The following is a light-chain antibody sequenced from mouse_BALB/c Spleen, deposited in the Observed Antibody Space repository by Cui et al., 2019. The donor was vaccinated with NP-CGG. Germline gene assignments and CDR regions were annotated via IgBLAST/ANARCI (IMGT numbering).Light chain of an antibody. CDR1: TGAVTTSNY. Sequence: AVVTQNSALTTLPGETVTLTCRSSTGAVTTSNYANWVQEKPDHLFTGLMGGTNNRAPGVPARFSGSLIEDKAALTITGAQTEDEAIYFCALWYSNHWVFGGGTKLTVL. CDR2: GTN. J-gene: IGLJ1*01. V-gene: IGLV1*01. CDR3: ALWYSNHWV.